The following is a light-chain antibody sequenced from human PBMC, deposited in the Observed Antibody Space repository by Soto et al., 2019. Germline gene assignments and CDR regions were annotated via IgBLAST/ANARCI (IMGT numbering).Light chain of an antibody. CDR3: QQSYSAPVT. J-gene: IGKJ5*01. CDR2: AAS. Sequence: DIQMTQYPSSLSASVGDRVTITCRANQSITTYLNWYQQKPGKAPKLLIYAASSLQSGVPLRFSGSGSGTDFTLTISSLQPEDFATYYCQQSYSAPVTFGQGTRLEIK. V-gene: IGKV1-39*01. CDR1: QSITTY.